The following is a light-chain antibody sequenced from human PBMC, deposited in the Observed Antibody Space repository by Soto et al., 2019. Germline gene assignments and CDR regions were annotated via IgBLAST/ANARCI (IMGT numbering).Light chain of an antibody. Sequence: EIVMTQSPATLSVSPGERATLSCRASQSVSSNHLAWYQQKPGQAPRLLIYGGSSRATGIPARFSGSGSGTEFTLTISSLQSEDFAVYYCQQRGDWPPITFGQGTRLEIK. J-gene: IGKJ5*01. V-gene: IGKV3D-15*01. CDR2: GGS. CDR3: QQRGDWPPIT. CDR1: QSVSSN.